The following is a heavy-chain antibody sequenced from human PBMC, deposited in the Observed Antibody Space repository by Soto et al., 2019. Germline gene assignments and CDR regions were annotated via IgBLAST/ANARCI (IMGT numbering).Heavy chain of an antibody. CDR3: ATEGGNSSSGFYYYYGMDV. J-gene: IGHJ6*02. D-gene: IGHD6-6*01. Sequence: ASVKVSCKVSGYTLTELSMHWVRQAPGKGLEWMGGFDPEDGETIYAQKFQGRVTMTEDTSTDTAYMELSSLRSEDTAVYYCATEGGNSSSGFYYYYGMDVWGQGTTVTSP. V-gene: IGHV1-24*01. CDR2: FDPEDGET. CDR1: GYTLTELS.